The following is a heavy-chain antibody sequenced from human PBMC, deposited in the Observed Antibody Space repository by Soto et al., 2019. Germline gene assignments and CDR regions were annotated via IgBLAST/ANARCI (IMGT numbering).Heavy chain of an antibody. CDR2: IIPMSDTA. CDR3: GRDPALRIVGPTYGMDL. V-gene: IGHV1-69*13. CDR1: GGTFSRHA. Sequence: SVKVFCKAPGGTFSRHAISWVRQAPGQGFEWMGGIIPMSDTARYAQKFQGRVTITADESTTTAYMELSSLRSEDTAVYYCGRDPALRIVGPTYGMDLWGQGATVTVSS. D-gene: IGHD1-26*01. J-gene: IGHJ6*02.